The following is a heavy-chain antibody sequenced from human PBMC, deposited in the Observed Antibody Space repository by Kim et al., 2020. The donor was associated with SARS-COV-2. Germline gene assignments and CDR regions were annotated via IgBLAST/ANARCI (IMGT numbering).Heavy chain of an antibody. Sequence: YTPSLKSRVTISVDTSKNQFSLKLSSVAAADTAVYYCARRYGAVAGTVDYWGQGTLVTVSS. V-gene: IGHV4-39*01. CDR3: ARRYGAVAGTVDY. D-gene: IGHD6-19*01. J-gene: IGHJ4*02.